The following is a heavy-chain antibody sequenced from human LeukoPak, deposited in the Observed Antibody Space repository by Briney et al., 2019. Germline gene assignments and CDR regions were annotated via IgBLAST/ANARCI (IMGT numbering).Heavy chain of an antibody. V-gene: IGHV1-2*02. J-gene: IGHJ4*02. CDR1: GYTFIGYY. Sequence: ASVKVSCKVSGYTFIGYYMHWVRQAPGQGLEWMGWINPNSGGTNYAQKFQGRVTMTRDTSISTAYMELSRLRSDDTAVYYCARTLEYSSSETGYWGQGTLVTVSS. CDR3: ARTLEYSSSETGY. D-gene: IGHD6-6*01. CDR2: INPNSGGT.